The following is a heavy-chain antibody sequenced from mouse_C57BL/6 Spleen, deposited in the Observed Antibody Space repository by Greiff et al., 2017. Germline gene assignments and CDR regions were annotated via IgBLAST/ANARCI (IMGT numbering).Heavy chain of an antibody. J-gene: IGHJ2*01. CDR1: GFTFTDYY. CDR3: ARYGAGYYFDY. D-gene: IGHD3-3*01. Sequence: EVQRVESGGGLVQPGGSLSLSCAASGFTFTDYYMSWVRQPPGKALEWLGFIRNKANGYTTEYSASVKGRFTISRDNSQSILSLQMNALRAEDSATYYCARYGAGYYFDYWGQGTTLTVSS. V-gene: IGHV7-3*01. CDR2: IRNKANGYTT.